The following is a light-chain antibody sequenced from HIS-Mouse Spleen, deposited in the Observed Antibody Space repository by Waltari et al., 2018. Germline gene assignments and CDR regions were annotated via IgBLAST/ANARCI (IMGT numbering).Light chain of an antibody. J-gene: IGLJ3*02. CDR3: AAWDDSLSGPV. CDR1: SPNIGSNY. CDR2: SNN. V-gene: IGLV1-47*02. Sequence: QSVLTQPPSASGTPGQRFTISSSGNSPNIGSNYVYWYQQLPAPAPTLLIYSNNQRPSGVPDRFSGSKSGTSASLAISGLRSEEEADYYCAAWDDSLSGPVFGGGTKLTVL.